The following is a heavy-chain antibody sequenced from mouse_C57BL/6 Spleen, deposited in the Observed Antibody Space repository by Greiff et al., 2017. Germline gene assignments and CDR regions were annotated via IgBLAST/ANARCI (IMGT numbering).Heavy chain of an antibody. CDR1: GYTFTDYN. Sequence: EVQLQESGPELVKPGASVKIPCKASGYTFTDYNMDWVKQSHGKSLEWIGDINPNNGGTIYNQKFKGKATLTVDKSSSTAYMELRSLTSEDTAVYYCARRDDYYYAMDYWGQGTSVTVAS. CDR2: INPNNGGT. V-gene: IGHV1-18*01. D-gene: IGHD2-4*01. J-gene: IGHJ4*01. CDR3: ARRDDYYYAMDY.